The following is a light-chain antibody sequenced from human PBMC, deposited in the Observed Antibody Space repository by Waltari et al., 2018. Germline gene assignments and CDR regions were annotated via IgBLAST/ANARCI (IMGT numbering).Light chain of an antibody. J-gene: IGKJ4*01. Sequence: DIQMTQSPSSVSASVGDRVTITCRARQDISGALAWHQQKPGKPPTLLIYTAANLQTGVPSRFSGSGSGTNFTLTISSLQPEDFATYYCQQAISFPLSFGGGTRVQIK. V-gene: IGKV1-12*01. CDR1: QDISGA. CDR3: QQAISFPLS. CDR2: TAA.